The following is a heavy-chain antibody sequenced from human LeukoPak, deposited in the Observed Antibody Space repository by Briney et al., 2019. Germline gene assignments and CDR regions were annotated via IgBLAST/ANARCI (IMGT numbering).Heavy chain of an antibody. Sequence: GGSLRLSCAASGFNFSSYSMNWVRQAPGKGLEWVASISSSSSFRYYADSVTGRFTISRDNAKNSLYLQMNSLRAEDTAVYYCARESSGYLYWGQGTLVTVSS. D-gene: IGHD3-22*01. V-gene: IGHV3-21*01. CDR1: GFNFSSYS. CDR2: ISSSSSFR. CDR3: ARESSGYLY. J-gene: IGHJ4*02.